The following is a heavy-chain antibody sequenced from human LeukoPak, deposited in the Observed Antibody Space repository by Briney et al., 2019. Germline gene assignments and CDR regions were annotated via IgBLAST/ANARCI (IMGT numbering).Heavy chain of an antibody. V-gene: IGHV4-59*06. J-gene: IGHJ6*02. CDR1: GGSISSYY. Sequence: SETLSLTCTVSGGSISSYYWSWIRQPPGKDLEWIGYIYHSGSRYYNPSLKTRVSISKDASKNQFSLKLISVTAADTAIYCARATGWPKGSGTFNYYYGLDVWGQGTTVTVSS. CDR2: IYHSGSR. D-gene: IGHD3-10*01. CDR3: RATGWPKGSGTFNYYYGLDV.